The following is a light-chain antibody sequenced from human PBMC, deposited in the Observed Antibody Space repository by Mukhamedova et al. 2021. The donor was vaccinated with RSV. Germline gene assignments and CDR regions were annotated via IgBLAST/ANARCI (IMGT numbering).Light chain of an antibody. CDR3: KQNYSPPTIT. CDR2: WAS. Sequence: SNNKNYLAWYQHKPGQPPKLLIYWASTRKSGALNRSSGSGSGTDFTLTIRSRQAEEVAVYYCKQNYSPPTITFAQGKHLNIK. V-gene: IGKV4-1*01. CDR1: SNNKNY. J-gene: IGKJ5*01.